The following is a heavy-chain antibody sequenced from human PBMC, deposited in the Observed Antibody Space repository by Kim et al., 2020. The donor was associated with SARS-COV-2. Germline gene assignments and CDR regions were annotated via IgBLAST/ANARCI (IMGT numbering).Heavy chain of an antibody. Sequence: SETLSLTCTVSGGSISSSSYYWGWIRQPPGKGLEWIGSIYYSGSTYYNPSLKSRVTISVDTSKNQFSLKLSSVTAADTAVYYCARPSREYYYGSGDYYFDYWGQGTLVTVSS. CDR2: IYYSGST. J-gene: IGHJ4*02. V-gene: IGHV4-39*01. CDR3: ARPSREYYYGSGDYYFDY. CDR1: GGSISSSSYY. D-gene: IGHD3-10*01.